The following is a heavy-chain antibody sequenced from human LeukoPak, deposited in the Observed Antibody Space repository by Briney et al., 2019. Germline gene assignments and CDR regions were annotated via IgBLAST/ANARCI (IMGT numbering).Heavy chain of an antibody. CDR2: MYYSGMT. V-gene: IGHV4-59*01. CDR3: VLYSSLSVY. Sequence: SETLSLTCTVSDVSFSNYYWSWIRQPPGKGLEWIGYMYYSGMTNYSPSFKSRVTMLIDTSKNQFSLKLTSVTAADTAVYYCVLYSSLSVYWGQGTLVTVSS. D-gene: IGHD3-22*01. CDR1: DVSFSNYY. J-gene: IGHJ4*02.